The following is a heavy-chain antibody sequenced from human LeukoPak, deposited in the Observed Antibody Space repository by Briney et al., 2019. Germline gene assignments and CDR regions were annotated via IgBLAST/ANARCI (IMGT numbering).Heavy chain of an antibody. J-gene: IGHJ4*02. CDR1: GFTFSSYA. CDR2: ISGSGGST. Sequence: GGSLRLSCAASGFTFSSYAMSWVRQAPGKGLEWVSAISGSGGSTYYADSVKGRFTISRDKSKNTLYLQMNSLRAEDTAVYYCAKDKAVEMATMFDYWGQGTLVTVSS. CDR3: AKDKAVEMATMFDY. D-gene: IGHD5-24*01. V-gene: IGHV3-23*01.